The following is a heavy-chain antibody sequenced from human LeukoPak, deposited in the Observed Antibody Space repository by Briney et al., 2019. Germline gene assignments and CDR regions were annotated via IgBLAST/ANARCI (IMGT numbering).Heavy chain of an antibody. CDR2: INHSGST. CDR3: ARLSGTAMVMVDY. Sequence: SETLSLTCAVYGGSFSGYYWSWIRQPPGKGLEWIGEINHSGSTNYNPSLKSRVTISVDTSKNQFSLELSSVTAADTAVYYCARLSGTAMVMVDYWGQGTLVTVSS. D-gene: IGHD5-18*01. V-gene: IGHV4-34*01. J-gene: IGHJ4*02. CDR1: GGSFSGYY.